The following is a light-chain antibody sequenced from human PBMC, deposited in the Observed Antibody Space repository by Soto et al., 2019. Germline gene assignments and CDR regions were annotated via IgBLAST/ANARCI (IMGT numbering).Light chain of an antibody. V-gene: IGLV2-8*01. CDR3: SSYASSNNL. Sequence: QSALTQPPSASGSPGPSVTISCTGTSSDVGGYNYVSWYQQHPGKAPKLMIYEVSKRPSGVPDRFSVSKSGNTASLTVSGLQAEDEADYYCSSYASSNNLFGGETKMTVL. CDR2: EVS. J-gene: IGLJ3*02. CDR1: SSDVGGYNY.